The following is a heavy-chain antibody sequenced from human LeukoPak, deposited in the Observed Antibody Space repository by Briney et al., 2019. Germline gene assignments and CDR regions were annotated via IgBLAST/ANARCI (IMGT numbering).Heavy chain of an antibody. CDR1: GGSISSYY. V-gene: IGHV4-59*08. Sequence: SETLSLTCTVSGGSISSYYWSWIRQPPGKGLEWIGYIYYSGSTNYNPSLKSRVTISVATSKNQFSLKLSSGTAAGTAVYYCARGVSYYDSSGYYNEYFQHWGKGTLVTVSS. CDR3: ARGVSYYDSSGYYNEYFQH. D-gene: IGHD3-22*01. J-gene: IGHJ1*01. CDR2: IYYSGST.